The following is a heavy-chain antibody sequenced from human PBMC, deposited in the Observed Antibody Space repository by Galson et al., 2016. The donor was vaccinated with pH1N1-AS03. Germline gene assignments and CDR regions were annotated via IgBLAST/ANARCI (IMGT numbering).Heavy chain of an antibody. CDR3: VRRVWSAFDI. J-gene: IGHJ3*02. D-gene: IGHD2-21*01. CDR1: GFTFSNYI. V-gene: IGHV3-23*01. CDR2: ISGGGGST. Sequence: SLRLSCAASGFTFSNYIMNWVRQAPGKALEWVSAISGGGGSTYYADSVKGRFTISRDNSKNTLYLQMNSLRVEDTAVYYCVRRVWSAFDIWGPGTMVTVSS.